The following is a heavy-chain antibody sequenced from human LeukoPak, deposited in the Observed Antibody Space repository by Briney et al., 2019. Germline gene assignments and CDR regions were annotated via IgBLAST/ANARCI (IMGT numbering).Heavy chain of an antibody. CDR3: ARTPGHYDILTGYFD. D-gene: IGHD3-9*01. J-gene: IGHJ4*02. CDR1: GGSISSYY. CDR2: IYYSGST. Sequence: SETLSLTCTVSGGSISSYYWSWIRQPPGKGLEWIGYIYYSGSTNYNPSLKSRVTISVDKSKNQFFLKLSSVTAADTAVYYCARTPGHYDILTGYFDWGQGTLVTVSS. V-gene: IGHV4-59*01.